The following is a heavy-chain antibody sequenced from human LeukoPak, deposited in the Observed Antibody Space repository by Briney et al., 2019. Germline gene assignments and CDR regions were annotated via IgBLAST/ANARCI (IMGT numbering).Heavy chain of an antibody. CDR2: IYYSRST. Sequence: SETLSLTCTVSGGSISSYYWSWIRQPPGKGLEWIGYIYYSRSTNYNPSLTSRVTISVDTSKNHFFLKLSSVTAADTAVYYCARQWLLGQNWFDPWGQGTLVTVSS. CDR1: GGSISSYY. CDR3: ARQWLLGQNWFDP. V-gene: IGHV4-59*01. D-gene: IGHD6-19*01. J-gene: IGHJ5*02.